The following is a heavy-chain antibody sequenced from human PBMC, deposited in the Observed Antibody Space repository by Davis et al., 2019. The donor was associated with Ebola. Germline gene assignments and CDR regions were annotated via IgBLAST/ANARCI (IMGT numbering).Heavy chain of an antibody. V-gene: IGHV5-51*01. D-gene: IGHD2-2*01. J-gene: IGHJ5*02. CDR1: GYSFTSYW. Sequence: GESLKISCKGSGYSFTSYWIGWVRQMPGKGLEWMGIIYPGDSDTRYSPSFQGQVTISADKSISTAYLQWSSLKASDTAMYYCARREGYCISTSCPNWFDPWGQGTLVTVSS. CDR3: ARREGYCISTSCPNWFDP. CDR2: IYPGDSDT.